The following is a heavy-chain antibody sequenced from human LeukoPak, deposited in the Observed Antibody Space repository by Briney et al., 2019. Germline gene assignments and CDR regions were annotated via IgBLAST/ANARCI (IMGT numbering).Heavy chain of an antibody. CDR1: GGSISSYY. Sequence: SETLSLTCTVSGGSISSYYWSWIRQPPGKGLEWIGYIYYSGSTNYNPSLKSRVAISVDTSKNQFSLKLSSVTAADTAVYYCAKDREYYFDYWGQGTLVTVSS. J-gene: IGHJ4*02. D-gene: IGHD3-10*01. CDR2: IYYSGST. V-gene: IGHV4-59*01. CDR3: AKDREYYFDY.